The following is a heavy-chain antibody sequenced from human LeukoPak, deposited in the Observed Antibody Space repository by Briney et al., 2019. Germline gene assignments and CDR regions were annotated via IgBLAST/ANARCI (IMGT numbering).Heavy chain of an antibody. CDR3: ARHLASSGSSPGWYFDL. Sequence: SETLSLTCTVSGGSISSYYWSWIRQPPGKGLEWIGYIYYSGSTNYNPSLKRRVTISVDTSKNQFSLKLSSVTAADTAVYYCARHLASSGSSPGWYFDLWAVAPWSLSPQ. D-gene: IGHD3-22*01. J-gene: IGHJ2*01. CDR1: GGSISSYY. CDR2: IYYSGST. V-gene: IGHV4-59*08.